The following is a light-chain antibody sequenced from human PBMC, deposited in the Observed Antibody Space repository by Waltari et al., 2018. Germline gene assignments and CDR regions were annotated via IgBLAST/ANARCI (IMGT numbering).Light chain of an antibody. V-gene: IGKV1-39*01. CDR3: QQYDRYSAWT. CDR1: QSISSD. J-gene: IGKJ1*01. Sequence: DIQMTQSPSSLAASVGDRVTITCRASQSISSDLNWYQQRPGKAPKLLIYDASSLQGGAPTKFSGSGSGTEFTLTISSLQPEDFATYYCQQYDRYSAWTFGQGTKVEIK. CDR2: DAS.